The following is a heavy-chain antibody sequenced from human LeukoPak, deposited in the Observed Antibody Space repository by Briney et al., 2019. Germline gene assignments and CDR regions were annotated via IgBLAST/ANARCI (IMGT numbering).Heavy chain of an antibody. V-gene: IGHV4-30-2*01. Sequence: SQTLSLTCTVSGGSISSGGYYWSWIRQPPGKGLEWIGYIYHSGSTYYNPSLKSRVTISVDRSKNQISLKLSSVTAADTAVYFCARDSRESTAYYDFWSGYYTAPLAFDIWGQGTMVTVSS. CDR3: ARDSRESTAYYDFWSGYYTAPLAFDI. CDR2: IYHSGST. D-gene: IGHD3-3*01. CDR1: GGSISSGGYY. J-gene: IGHJ3*02.